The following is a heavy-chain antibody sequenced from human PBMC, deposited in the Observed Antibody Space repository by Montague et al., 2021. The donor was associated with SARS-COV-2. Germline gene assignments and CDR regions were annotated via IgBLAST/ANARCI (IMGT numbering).Heavy chain of an antibody. CDR3: ARSSILGAHRFDY. V-gene: IGHV4-4*02. D-gene: IGHD3-16*01. J-gene: IGHJ4*02. CDR1: GGSISSSNW. CDR2: IYHRGNT. Sequence: SETLSLTCAVSGGSISSSNWWSWVRQPPGKGPEWIGEIYHRGNTNYNPSLQSRFTISVDKSKNQFSLRLSSVTAADTAVYYCARSSILGAHRFDYWGQGTLVTVSS.